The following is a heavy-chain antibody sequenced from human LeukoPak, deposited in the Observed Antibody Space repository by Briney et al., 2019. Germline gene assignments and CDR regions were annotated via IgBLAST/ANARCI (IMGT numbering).Heavy chain of an antibody. CDR3: ASGLRYCYDSSGYSRYYMDV. CDR2: IIPIFGTA. J-gene: IGHJ6*03. V-gene: IGHV1-69*05. Sequence: ASVKVSCKASGGTFSSYAISWVRQSPGQGVEWMGGIIPIFGTANYAQKFQGRVTITTDESTSTAYMELSSLRSEDTAVYYCASGLRYCYDSSGYSRYYMDVWGKGTPVTVSS. D-gene: IGHD3-22*01. CDR1: GGTFSSYA.